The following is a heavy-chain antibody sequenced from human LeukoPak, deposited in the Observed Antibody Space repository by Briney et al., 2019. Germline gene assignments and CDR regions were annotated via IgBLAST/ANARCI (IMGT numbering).Heavy chain of an antibody. CDR2: ISCNRI. V-gene: IGHV3-9*01. Sequence: PGGSLRLSCAASGFTFDDYAMHWVRQAPGKGLEWVSGISCNRIDYADSVKGRFTISRDNAKNSLYLQMNGLTTEDTALHYCAKVGNQWGEYDHWGQGTLVTVSS. CDR1: GFTFDDYA. D-gene: IGHD3-10*01. CDR3: AKVGNQWGEYDH. J-gene: IGHJ4*02.